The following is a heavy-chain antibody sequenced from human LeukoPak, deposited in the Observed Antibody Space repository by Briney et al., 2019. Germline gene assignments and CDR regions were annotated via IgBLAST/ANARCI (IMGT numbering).Heavy chain of an antibody. CDR2: IIPIFGTA. D-gene: IGHD5-12*01. CDR1: GGTFSSYA. V-gene: IGHV1-69*13. J-gene: IGHJ4*02. Sequence: SVKVSCKASGGTFSSYAISWVRQAPGQGLEWMGGIIPIFGTANYAQKFQGRVTITADESTSTAYMELSSLRSEDTAVYYCARDGRGSGYDGGFDYWGQGTLVTVSS. CDR3: ARDGRGSGYDGGFDY.